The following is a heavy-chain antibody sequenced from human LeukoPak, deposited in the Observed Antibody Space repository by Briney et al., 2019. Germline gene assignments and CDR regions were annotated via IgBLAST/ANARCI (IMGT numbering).Heavy chain of an antibody. D-gene: IGHD3-16*02. V-gene: IGHV3-7*01. J-gene: IGHJ4*02. CDR1: GFTFSSYW. Sequence: GGSLRLSCAASGFTFSSYWMSWVRQAPGKGLEWVANIKQNGSEKYYVDSVKGRFTISRDNAKNSLYLQMSSLRAEDTAVYYCARSGPLYYDYVWGSYRPSYYFDYWGQGTLVTVSS. CDR3: ARSGPLYYDYVWGSYRPSYYFDY. CDR2: IKQNGSEK.